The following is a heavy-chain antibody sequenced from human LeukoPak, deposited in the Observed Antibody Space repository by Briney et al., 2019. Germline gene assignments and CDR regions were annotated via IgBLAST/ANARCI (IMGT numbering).Heavy chain of an antibody. J-gene: IGHJ3*02. CDR2: VSFGGGT. Sequence: SQTLSLTCSVSGYSISNGYHWGWIRQPPGKGLDWIGYVSFGGGTNYNPSLKSRVITSADTSKNQFSLNLTSVTAADTAVYYCVRASVESGGAFDIWGQGTMVTVSS. V-gene: IGHV4-59*01. D-gene: IGHD2-15*01. CDR3: VRASVESGGAFDI. CDR1: GYSISNGYH.